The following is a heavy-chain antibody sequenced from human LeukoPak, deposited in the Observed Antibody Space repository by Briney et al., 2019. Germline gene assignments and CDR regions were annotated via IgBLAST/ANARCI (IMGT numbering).Heavy chain of an antibody. CDR2: INPNSGGT. J-gene: IGHJ2*01. CDR1: GYTFTDSF. CDR3: ARDLGVGPHGNFDL. D-gene: IGHD3-16*01. Sequence: ASVKVSCKASGYTFTDSFMHWVRQAPGQGLEWMGWINPNSGGTNYAQKFQGRVTMTRDTSISTAYMELSRLRSDDTAVYYCARDLGVGPHGNFDLWGRGTLVTVSS. V-gene: IGHV1-2*02.